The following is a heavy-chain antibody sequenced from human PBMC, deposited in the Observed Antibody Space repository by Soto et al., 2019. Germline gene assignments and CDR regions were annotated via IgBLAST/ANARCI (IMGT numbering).Heavy chain of an antibody. CDR1: GGSISSNY. V-gene: IGHV4-59*01. CDR2: VDNSGST. CDR3: ARVFSTSYGDYDMDV. Sequence: SETLSLTCTVSGGSISSNYWTWIRQPPGKGLEWIGYVDNSGSTNYNPSLKSRVTISEDTSKSQFSLKVNSMTAADTAVYYCARVFSTSYGDYDMDVWGRGTTVTVSS. J-gene: IGHJ6*02. D-gene: IGHD4-17*01.